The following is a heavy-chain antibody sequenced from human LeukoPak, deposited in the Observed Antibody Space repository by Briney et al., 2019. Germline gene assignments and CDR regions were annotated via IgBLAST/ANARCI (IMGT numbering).Heavy chain of an antibody. CDR3: ASQGGRGYDLDY. Sequence: PSETLSLTCTVSGGSISSHYWSWIRQPPRKGLEWIGYIYYSGSTNYNPSLKSRVTISVDTSKNQFSLKLSSVTAADTAVYYCASQGGRGYDLDYWGQGTLVTVSS. J-gene: IGHJ4*02. V-gene: IGHV4-59*11. CDR1: GGSISSHY. CDR2: IYYSGST. D-gene: IGHD5-12*01.